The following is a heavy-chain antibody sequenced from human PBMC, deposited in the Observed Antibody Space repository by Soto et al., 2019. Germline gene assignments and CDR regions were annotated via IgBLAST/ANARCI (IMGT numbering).Heavy chain of an antibody. CDR2: IIPISDTT. V-gene: IGHV1-69*01. Sequence: QVQLVQSGAEVKKPGSSVKVSCKASGGTFSSYAIRWVRQAPGQGLEWMGGIIPISDTTNYAQKFQGRVTITADESTSTAYMELSSLRSEDTAVYYCARSQGSSTSLEIYYYYYYGMDVWRQGTTVTVSS. J-gene: IGHJ6*02. D-gene: IGHD2-2*01. CDR3: ARSQGSSTSLEIYYYYYYGMDV. CDR1: GGTFSSYA.